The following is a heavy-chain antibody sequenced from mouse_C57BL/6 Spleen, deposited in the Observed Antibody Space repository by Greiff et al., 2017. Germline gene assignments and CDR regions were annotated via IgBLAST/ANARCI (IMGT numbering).Heavy chain of an antibody. CDR1: GFTFSDYY. CDR2: INYDGSST. D-gene: IGHD1-3*01. J-gene: IGHJ2*01. Sequence: EVKLMESEGGLVQPGSSMKLSCTASGFTFSDYYMAWVSQVPEKGLEWVANINYDGSSTYYLDSLKSRFISSRDNAKNILYLQRSSLKSEDTATYYCARGQELAFDYWGQGTTLTVSS. CDR3: ARGQELAFDY. V-gene: IGHV5-16*01.